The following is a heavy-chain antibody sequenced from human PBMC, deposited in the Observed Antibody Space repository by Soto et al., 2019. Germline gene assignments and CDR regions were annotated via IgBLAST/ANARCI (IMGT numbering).Heavy chain of an antibody. CDR2: IWYDGSGQ. J-gene: IGHJ6*02. D-gene: IGHD4-17*01. CDR1: GITFSNYG. Sequence: QVQLVESGGGLVQPGRSLRLSCVVSGITFSNYGMHWVRQAPGKGLEWVADIWYDGSGQRYAGSVQGRFTISRDNSKNTLYLQINSLRVEDTAVYYCAKDEVSRKYYGHSLDVSGQGTTVTVSS. CDR3: AKDEVSRKYYGHSLDV. V-gene: IGHV3-33*03.